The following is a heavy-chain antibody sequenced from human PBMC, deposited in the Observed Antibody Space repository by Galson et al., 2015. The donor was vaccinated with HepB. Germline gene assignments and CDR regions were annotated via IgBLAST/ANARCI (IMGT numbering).Heavy chain of an antibody. V-gene: IGHV3-30*04. Sequence: SLRLSCAASGFTFSSYAMHWVRQAPGKGLEWVAVISYDGSNKYYADSVKGRFTISRDNSKNTLYLQMNSLRAEDTAVYYCARDMGSGYPSPGGMDVWGQGTTVTVSS. J-gene: IGHJ6*02. CDR2: ISYDGSNK. CDR1: GFTFSSYA. CDR3: ARDMGSGYPSPGGMDV. D-gene: IGHD3-22*01.